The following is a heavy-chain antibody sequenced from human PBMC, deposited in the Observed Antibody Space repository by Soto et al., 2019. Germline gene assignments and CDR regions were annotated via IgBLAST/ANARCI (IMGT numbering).Heavy chain of an antibody. V-gene: IGHV3-23*01. CDR1: GFTFSSYA. CDR3: AKDQSTSEIATITAFDI. D-gene: IGHD5-12*01. Sequence: GGSLRLSCAASGFTFSSYAMSWVRQAPGKGLEWVSAISGSGGSTYYADSVKGRFTISRDNSKNTLYLQMNSLRAEDTAVYYCAKDQSTSEIATITAFDIWGQGTMVTVSS. J-gene: IGHJ3*02. CDR2: ISGSGGST.